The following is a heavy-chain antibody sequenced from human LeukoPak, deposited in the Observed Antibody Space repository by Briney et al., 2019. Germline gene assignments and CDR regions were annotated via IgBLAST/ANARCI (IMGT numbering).Heavy chain of an antibody. V-gene: IGHV3-30*18. J-gene: IGHJ4*02. CDR2: ISFDGNNK. D-gene: IGHD6-13*01. CDR3: AKRSNPYSSSWPFDY. CDR1: GFTFSSYS. Sequence: GGSLRLSCAASGFTFSSYSMHWVRQAPGKGLDWVAIISFDGNNKYYADSVKGRFTISRDNSKNTLYLQMNSLRAEDTAVYYCAKRSNPYSSSWPFDYWGQGTLVTVSS.